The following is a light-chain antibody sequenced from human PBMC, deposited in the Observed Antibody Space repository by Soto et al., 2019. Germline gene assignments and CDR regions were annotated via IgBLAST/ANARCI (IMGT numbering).Light chain of an antibody. V-gene: IGKV4-1*01. Sequence: DIVMTQSPDSLAVSLGERATINCKSSQSVLYSSNNKNYLAWYQQKPGQPPKLLIYWASTRESGVPDRFSGSGSGTDFTLTISSLQAEDVEVYYCQQYFSTPFTRGPGTKVYIK. J-gene: IGKJ3*01. CDR3: QQYFSTPFT. CDR1: QSVLYSSNNKNY. CDR2: WAS.